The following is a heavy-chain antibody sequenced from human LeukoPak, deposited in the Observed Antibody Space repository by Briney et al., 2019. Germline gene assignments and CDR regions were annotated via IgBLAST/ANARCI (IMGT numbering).Heavy chain of an antibody. CDR2: IYYSGST. D-gene: IGHD4-17*01. CDR3: ARVSPGDYGDYGLDY. J-gene: IGHJ4*02. V-gene: IGHV4-59*01. CDR1: GRSFSGYY. Sequence: SETLSLTCAVYGRSFSGYYWSWIRQPPGKGLEWIGYIYYSGSTNYNPSLKSRVTISVDTSKNQFSLKLSSVTAADTAVYYCARVSPGDYGDYGLDYWGQGTLVTVSS.